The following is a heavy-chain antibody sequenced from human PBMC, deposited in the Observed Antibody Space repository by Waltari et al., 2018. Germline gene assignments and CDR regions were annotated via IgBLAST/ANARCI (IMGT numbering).Heavy chain of an antibody. V-gene: IGHV1-24*01. CDR1: GYALSELS. J-gene: IGHJ4*02. CDR2: FNTEDGGI. Sequence: QVQLEQSGAEVKKPGASMKVSCKVFGYALSELSMHWVRQAPGEGLEWMGGFNTEDGGIIYAQKFRGRGTMTEDTSTETVYMDLSSLRSEDTAVYYCATSNSGGRRGFDYWGQGTLVTVTS. D-gene: IGHD1-26*01. CDR3: ATSNSGGRRGFDY.